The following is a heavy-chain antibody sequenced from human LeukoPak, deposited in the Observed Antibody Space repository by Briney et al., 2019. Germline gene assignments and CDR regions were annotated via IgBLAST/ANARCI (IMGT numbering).Heavy chain of an antibody. Sequence: AGGSLRLSCAASGFTVSTNYMSWVRQVPGKGLEWVSVIYSGGSTYSADSVRGRFTISRDNSKSTLYLQMNSLRAEDTAVYYCATIVPDVTATLTFDYWGQGTLVTVSS. CDR2: IYSGGST. D-gene: IGHD2-15*01. V-gene: IGHV3-66*01. J-gene: IGHJ4*02. CDR1: GFTVSTNY. CDR3: ATIVPDVTATLTFDY.